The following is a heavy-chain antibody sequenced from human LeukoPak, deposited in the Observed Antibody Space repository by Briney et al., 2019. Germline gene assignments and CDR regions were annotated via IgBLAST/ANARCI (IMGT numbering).Heavy chain of an antibody. CDR2: IYYSGST. CDR3: ARDPLLAAAGTTY. D-gene: IGHD6-13*01. V-gene: IGHV4-30-4*01. J-gene: IGHJ4*02. CDR1: GGSISSGDYY. Sequence: SGTLSLTCTVSGGSISSGDYYWSWIRQPPGKGLEWIGYIYYSGSTYYNPSLKSRVTISVDTSKNQFSLKLSSVTAADTAVYYCARDPLLAAAGTTYWGQGTLVTVSS.